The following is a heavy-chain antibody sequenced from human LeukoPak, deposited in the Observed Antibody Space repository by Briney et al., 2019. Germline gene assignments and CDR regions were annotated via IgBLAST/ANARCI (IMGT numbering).Heavy chain of an antibody. CDR1: GFTVSNNY. J-gene: IGHJ4*02. Sequence: GGSLRLSCAASGFTVSNNYMSWARQAPGKGLEWVSVIYGGGSTYYADSVKGRFTISRDDSKNTLYLQMNSLRADDTAVCYCARDLGQLWLEWGQGTLVTVSS. CDR3: ARDLGQLWLE. CDR2: IYGGGST. D-gene: IGHD5-18*01. V-gene: IGHV3-66*01.